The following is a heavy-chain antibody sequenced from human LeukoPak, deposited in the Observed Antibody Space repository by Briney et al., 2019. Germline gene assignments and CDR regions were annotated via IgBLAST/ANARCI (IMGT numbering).Heavy chain of an antibody. D-gene: IGHD3-10*01. Sequence: SGTLSLTCTVSDGSISGYYWSWIRQPPGKGLEWIGYIYYSGSTNYNPSLKSRVTISVDTSKTQFSLKLNSVTAADTAVYYCARLISGVGYFDYWGQGTLVTVSS. CDR2: IYYSGST. CDR1: DGSISGYY. V-gene: IGHV4-59*08. J-gene: IGHJ4*02. CDR3: ARLISGVGYFDY.